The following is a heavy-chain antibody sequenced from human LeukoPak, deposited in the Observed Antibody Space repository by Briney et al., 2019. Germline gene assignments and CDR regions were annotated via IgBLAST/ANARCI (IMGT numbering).Heavy chain of an antibody. J-gene: IGHJ4*02. CDR2: FSRSGPDT. Sequence: GGSLRLSCADSGFTFGSSAMSWVRQAPGKGPEWVSTFSRSGPDTYYADSVKGRFTIFRDNSKNTLYLQMNSLRAEDTAVYYCAKGSLGSWYYFDYWGQGTLVTVSS. CDR1: GFTFGSSA. V-gene: IGHV3-23*01. CDR3: AKGSLGSWYYFDY. D-gene: IGHD6-13*01.